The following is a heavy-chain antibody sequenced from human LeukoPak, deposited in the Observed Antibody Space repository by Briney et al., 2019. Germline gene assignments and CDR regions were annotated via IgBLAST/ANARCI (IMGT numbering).Heavy chain of an antibody. D-gene: IGHD5-12*01. V-gene: IGHV3-66*01. CDR1: GFTVSNNY. CDR2: IYFAGSA. Sequence: GGSLRLSCAASGFTVSNNYMTWVRQAPGKGLEWVSVIYFAGSAYYADSVKGRFTISRDDSKNTVYLQMDILSADDTAVYYCAGSLGYSSDSYYYGMDVWGQGTTVSVSS. CDR3: AGSLGYSSDSYYYGMDV. J-gene: IGHJ6*02.